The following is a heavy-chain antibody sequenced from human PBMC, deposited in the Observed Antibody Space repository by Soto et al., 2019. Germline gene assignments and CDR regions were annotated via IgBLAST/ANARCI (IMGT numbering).Heavy chain of an antibody. CDR2: IIPIFGTA. D-gene: IGHD3-3*01. CDR3: ARGLFFEWPPYYYYGMDV. V-gene: IGHV1-69*06. J-gene: IGHJ6*02. Sequence: SVKVSCKASGGTFSSYAISWVRQAPGQGLEWMGGIIPIFGTANYAQKFQGRVTITADKSTSTAYMELSSLRSEDTAVYYCARGLFFEWPPYYYYGMDVWSQGTTVTVTS. CDR1: GGTFSSYA.